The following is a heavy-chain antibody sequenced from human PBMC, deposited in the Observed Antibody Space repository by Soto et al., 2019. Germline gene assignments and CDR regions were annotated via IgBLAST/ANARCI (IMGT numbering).Heavy chain of an antibody. CDR2: IIPILGIA. CDR1: GGTFSSYT. CDR3: AREGLGILTGSP. V-gene: IGHV1-69*08. J-gene: IGHJ5*02. Sequence: QVQLVQSGAEVKKPGSSVKVSCKASGGTFSSYTISWVRQAPGQGLEWMGRIIPILGIANYAQKFQGRVTITADKSTSTAYMELSSLRSEDTAVYYCAREGLGILTGSPWGQGTLVTVSS. D-gene: IGHD3-9*01.